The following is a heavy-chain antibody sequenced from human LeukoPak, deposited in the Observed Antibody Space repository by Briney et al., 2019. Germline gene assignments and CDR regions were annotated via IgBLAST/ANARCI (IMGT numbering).Heavy chain of an antibody. V-gene: IGHV3-23*01. CDR1: GFTFSSYA. Sequence: PGGSLRLSCAASGFTFSSYAMSWVRQAPGKGLEWVSAISGSGGSTYYADSVKGRFTISRDNSKNTLYLQMNSLRAEDTAVYYCAKDREITFGGVIVYFDYWGQGTLVTVSS. CDR2: ISGSGGST. J-gene: IGHJ4*02. CDR3: AKDREITFGGVIVYFDY. D-gene: IGHD3-16*02.